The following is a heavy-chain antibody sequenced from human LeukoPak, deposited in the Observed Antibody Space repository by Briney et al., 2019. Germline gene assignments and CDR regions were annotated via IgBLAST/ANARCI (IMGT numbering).Heavy chain of an antibody. D-gene: IGHD4-17*01. J-gene: IGHJ5*02. V-gene: IGHV5-51*01. CDR2: FYPGDSGT. Sequence: GEPLKIFCKGSGYSFTSYWIGWVRQMPGKGLEWMGIFYPGDSGTRYSPSFQGQVTISADKSISTAYLQWSSLKASDTAMYYCARQEYYGDYGFDPWGQGTLVTVSS. CDR3: ARQEYYGDYGFDP. CDR1: GYSFTSYW.